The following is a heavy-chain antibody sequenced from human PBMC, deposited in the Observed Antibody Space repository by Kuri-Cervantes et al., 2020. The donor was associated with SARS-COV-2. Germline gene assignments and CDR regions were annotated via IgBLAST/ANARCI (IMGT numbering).Heavy chain of an antibody. CDR2: INHSGST. CDR1: GGSFSDYY. V-gene: IGHV4-34*01. D-gene: IGHD4-23*01. Sequence: CAVYGGSFSDYYWSWIRQPPGKGLEWIGEINHSGSTNYNPSLKSRVTISVDTSKNQFSLKLSSVTAADTAVYYCARVKSVVTPDIDYWGRGTLVTVSS. J-gene: IGHJ4*02. CDR3: ARVKSVVTPDIDY.